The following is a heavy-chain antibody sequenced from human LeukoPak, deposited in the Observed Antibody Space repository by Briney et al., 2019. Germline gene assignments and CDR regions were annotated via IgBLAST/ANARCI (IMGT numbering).Heavy chain of an antibody. J-gene: IGHJ4*02. CDR3: ARPNHGYDY. D-gene: IGHD5-18*01. V-gene: IGHV1-46*01. Sequence: GASVTVSCKASGYTFTSNYIHWVRQAPGQGLEWMGMIYPRDGSTSYAQKFQGRVTVTRDTSASTAYMELSSLRSEDTAVYYCARPNHGYDYWGQGTLVTVSS. CDR2: IYPRDGST. CDR1: GYTFTSNY.